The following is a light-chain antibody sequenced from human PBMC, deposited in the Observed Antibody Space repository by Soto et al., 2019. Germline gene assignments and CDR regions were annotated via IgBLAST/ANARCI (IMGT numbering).Light chain of an antibody. V-gene: IGKV3-20*01. Sequence: EVVLTQSPATLSLSPGERATLSCRANQSVSANYLAWYQQKPGQAPRLLIYGASSRATAIPDRFSGSGSGTTFTLTISRLEPEDFAVCYCHQYGTSPFTFGPGTKVDIK. CDR3: HQYGTSPFT. CDR1: QSVSANY. J-gene: IGKJ3*01. CDR2: GAS.